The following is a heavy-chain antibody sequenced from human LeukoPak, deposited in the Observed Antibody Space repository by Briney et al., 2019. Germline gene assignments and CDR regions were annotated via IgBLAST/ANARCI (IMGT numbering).Heavy chain of an antibody. Sequence: SETLSLTCTVSGGSISSGSYYCGWIRQPPGKGLEWIGSIYHSGNSYYNPSLKSRVTLSVDTSKNQFSLKLSSVTAADTAVYYCAGSNYDNWFDPWGQGTLVSVSS. D-gene: IGHD3-10*01. CDR2: IYHSGNS. J-gene: IGHJ5*02. CDR3: AGSNYDNWFDP. V-gene: IGHV4-39*01. CDR1: GGSISSGSYY.